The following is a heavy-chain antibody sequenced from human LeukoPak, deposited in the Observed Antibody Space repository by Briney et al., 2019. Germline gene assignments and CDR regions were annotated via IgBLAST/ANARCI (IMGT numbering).Heavy chain of an antibody. V-gene: IGHV3-7*01. CDR1: GFTFSNFW. J-gene: IGHJ4*02. CDR3: ATETD. D-gene: IGHD1-1*01. CDR2: IKHDGSAK. Sequence: GGSLRLSCAASGFTFSNFWMSWVRQAPGKGLEWVANIKHDGSAKYYLDSVKGRFTLSRDNAKNSLYLQMNSLRTEDTAVYYCATETDWGQGTLVTVSS.